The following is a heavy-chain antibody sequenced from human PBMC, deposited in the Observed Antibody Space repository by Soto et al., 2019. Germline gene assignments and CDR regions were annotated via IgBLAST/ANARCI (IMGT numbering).Heavy chain of an antibody. CDR2: IYYSGST. Sequence: SETLSLTCTVSGGSVSSGSYYWSWIRQPPGKGLEWIGYIYYSGSTNYNPSLKSRVTISVDTSKNQFSLKLSSVTAADTAVYYCARERSENYFDYWGQGTLVTVSS. CDR3: ARERSENYFDY. V-gene: IGHV4-61*01. CDR1: GGSVSSGSYY. J-gene: IGHJ4*02. D-gene: IGHD3-3*01.